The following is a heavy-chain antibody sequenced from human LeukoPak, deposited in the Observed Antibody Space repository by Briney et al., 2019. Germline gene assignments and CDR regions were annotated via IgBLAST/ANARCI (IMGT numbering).Heavy chain of an antibody. CDR2: ISSSSTTI. Sequence: GGSLRLSCAASGFNLSTYNMNWVRQAPGKGLEWLSYISSSSTTIYYADSVKGRFTISRDNSKNTLYLQVNSLRAEDTAVYYCAKGGKWDVTPFDYWGQGTLVTVSS. V-gene: IGHV3-48*01. CDR1: GFNLSTYN. CDR3: AKGGKWDVTPFDY. D-gene: IGHD1-26*01. J-gene: IGHJ4*02.